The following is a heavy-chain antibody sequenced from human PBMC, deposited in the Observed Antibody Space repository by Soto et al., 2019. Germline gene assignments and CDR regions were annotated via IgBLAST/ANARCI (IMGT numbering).Heavy chain of an antibody. CDR2: TYYRSKWYN. CDR1: GDSVSSNRAA. V-gene: IGHV6-1*01. CDR3: ARAWGFSSGWHGSFSY. J-gene: IGHJ4*02. Sequence: SETLSLTCAIPGDSVSSNRAAWNWIRQSPSRGLEWLGRTYYRSKWYNDYAVSVKSRITINPDTSKNQFSLQLNSVTPEDTAVYYCARAWGFSSGWHGSFSYWGQGTLVTVSS. D-gene: IGHD6-19*01.